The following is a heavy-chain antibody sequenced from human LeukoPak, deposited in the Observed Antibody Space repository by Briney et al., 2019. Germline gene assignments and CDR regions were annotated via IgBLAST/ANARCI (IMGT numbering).Heavy chain of an antibody. V-gene: IGHV4-4*07. J-gene: IGHJ4*02. CDR2: IYTSGST. CDR3: ARDEDHNWNYRVLYY. CDR1: GGSISSYY. Sequence: PSETLSLTCTVSGGSISSYYWSWIRQPAGKGLEWIGRIYTSGSTNYNPSLKSRVTMSVDTSKNQFSLKLSSVTAADTAVYYCARDEDHNWNYRVLYYWGQGTLVTVSS. D-gene: IGHD1-7*01.